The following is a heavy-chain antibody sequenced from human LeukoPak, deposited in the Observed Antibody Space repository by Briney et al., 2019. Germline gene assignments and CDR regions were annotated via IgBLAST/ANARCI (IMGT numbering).Heavy chain of an antibody. Sequence: GGSLRLSCVASGFTLTNYYMNWVRQAPGKGLEWVSSISSSSREMHYVDSVQGRFTISRDNAKNSLYLQMNSLRGEDTAVYYCAAQYSSASAFDHWGQGIPVTVSS. V-gene: IGHV3-21*01. J-gene: IGHJ4*02. CDR1: GFTLTNYY. CDR2: ISSSSREM. CDR3: AAQYSSASAFDH. D-gene: IGHD6-6*01.